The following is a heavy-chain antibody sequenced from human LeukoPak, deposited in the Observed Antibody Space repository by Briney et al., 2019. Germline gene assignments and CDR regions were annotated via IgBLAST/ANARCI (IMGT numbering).Heavy chain of an antibody. CDR1: GGSFSGYY. CDR2: INHSGST. V-gene: IGHV4-34*01. Sequence: PSETLSLTCAVYGGSFSGYYWSWIRQPPGKGLERIGEINHSGSTNYNPSLKSRVTISVDTSKNQFSLELSSVTAADTAVYYCASLEWLPYYFDYWGQGTLVTVSS. CDR3: ASLEWLPYYFDY. D-gene: IGHD3-3*01. J-gene: IGHJ4*02.